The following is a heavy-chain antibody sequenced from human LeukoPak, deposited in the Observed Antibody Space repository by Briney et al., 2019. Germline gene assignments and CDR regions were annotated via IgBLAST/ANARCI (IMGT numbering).Heavy chain of an antibody. CDR2: IIPMFGRT. D-gene: IGHD3-10*01. CDR1: GGTFSGYA. Sequence: SVKVSCKASGGTFSGYAFSWVRQAPGQGLEWMGGIIPMFGRTNYAQTFQGRVTITADESTSTAYMELTSLRSDDTAVYYCARDQGLWFGELLPHGEYFQHWGQDTLVTVSS. J-gene: IGHJ1*01. V-gene: IGHV1-69*13. CDR3: ARDQGLWFGELLPHGEYFQH.